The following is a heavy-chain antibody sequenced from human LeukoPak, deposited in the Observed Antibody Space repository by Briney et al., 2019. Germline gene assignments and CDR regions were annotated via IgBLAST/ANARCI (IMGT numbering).Heavy chain of an antibody. CDR3: ARGGRVYYDFWSGYHDY. Sequence: ASVKVSCKASGYTFTSYGISWVRQAPGQGLEWMGWISAYNGNTNYAQKFQGRVTMTRDTSISTAYMELSRLRSDDTAVYYCARGGRVYYDFWSGYHDYWGQGTLVTVSS. J-gene: IGHJ4*02. CDR2: ISAYNGNT. V-gene: IGHV1-18*01. CDR1: GYTFTSYG. D-gene: IGHD3-3*01.